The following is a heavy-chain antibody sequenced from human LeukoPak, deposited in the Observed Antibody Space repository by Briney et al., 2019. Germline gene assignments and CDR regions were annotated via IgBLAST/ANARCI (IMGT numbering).Heavy chain of an antibody. V-gene: IGHV3-53*01. Sequence: GGSLRLSCAASGFTVSSNYMSWVRQAPGKGLEWVSVIYSGGSTYYADSVKGRFTISRDNSKNTLYLQMNSLRAEDTAVYYCARAPTVGGDEAFDIWGQGTMVTVSS. CDR3: ARAPTVGGDEAFDI. J-gene: IGHJ3*02. D-gene: IGHD4-17*01. CDR1: GFTVSSNY. CDR2: IYSGGST.